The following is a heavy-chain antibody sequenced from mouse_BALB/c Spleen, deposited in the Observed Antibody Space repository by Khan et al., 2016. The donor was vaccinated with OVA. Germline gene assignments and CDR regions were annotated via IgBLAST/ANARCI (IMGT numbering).Heavy chain of an antibody. D-gene: IGHD1-1*01. J-gene: IGHJ1*01. Sequence: VKLEESGPGLVAPSQSLSITCTVSGFSLTRYGVHWVRQSPGKGLEWLVVIWSDGSTTYNSVIKSRLSISKDNSKSQVFLKMNSLQTDDSAMYPCGRNANYYGRGNPDVWGAGTTVTVSS. CDR1: GFSLTRYG. CDR3: GRNANYYGRGNPDV. V-gene: IGHV2-6*02. CDR2: IWSDGST.